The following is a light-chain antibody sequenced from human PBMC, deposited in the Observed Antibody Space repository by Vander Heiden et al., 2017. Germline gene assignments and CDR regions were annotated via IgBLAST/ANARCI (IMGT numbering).Light chain of an antibody. CDR2: DVT. Sequence: QSALTQPVSVSGSPGQSITISCTGTSSDDGGYNYVSWYEQHPGKAPKLIIYDVTNRPSGVSNRFSGSKSGNTASLTISGLQAEDEADYFCSSYAGSSTVLFGGGTKVTVL. CDR3: SSYAGSSTVL. J-gene: IGLJ2*01. V-gene: IGLV2-14*01. CDR1: SSDDGGYNY.